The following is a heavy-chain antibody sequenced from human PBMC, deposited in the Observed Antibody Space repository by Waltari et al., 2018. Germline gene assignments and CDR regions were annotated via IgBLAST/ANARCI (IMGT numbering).Heavy chain of an antibody. D-gene: IGHD3-10*01. CDR2: IHYNGRT. V-gene: IGHV4-59*08. CDR3: ARLGPYGSGSYDT. J-gene: IGHJ5*02. Sequence: QVQLQESGPGLVKPSETLSLTCSVSGGSISDYYWGWIRQPPGKRLEWICYIHYNGRTNYSPSLNSRVTVSVDTSKNQVSLKVTSVTAADTAIYYCARLGPYGSGSYDTWGQGTLVTVSS. CDR1: GGSISDYY.